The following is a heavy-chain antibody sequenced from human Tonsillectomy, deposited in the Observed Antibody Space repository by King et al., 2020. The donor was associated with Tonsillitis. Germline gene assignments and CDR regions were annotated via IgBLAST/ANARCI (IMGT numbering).Heavy chain of an antibody. CDR2: IYLDDSDT. V-gene: IGHV5-51*01. D-gene: IGHD2-15*01. Sequence: QLVQSASEVKKPGESLKISCKSSGYSFTNYWIVWVRQKPGRGLEWMGMIYLDDSDTRYSPSFQGQVTFSADKPATTAFLQWRSLKASDTAMYYCARMGSTPTGSGGYYGLDVWGQGTTVNVSS. CDR3: ARMGSTPTGSGGYYGLDV. J-gene: IGHJ6*02. CDR1: GYSFTNYW.